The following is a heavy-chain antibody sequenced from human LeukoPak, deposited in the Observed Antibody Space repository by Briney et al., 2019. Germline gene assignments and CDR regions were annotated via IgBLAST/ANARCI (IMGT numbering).Heavy chain of an antibody. Sequence: GGSLRLSCAASGCTFSSNSMNWVRRPQGKGLEWIAFINGPSTNIDYADSVRGRFIISRDNGKNSLYLHMHSLRTEDTAVYYCATSRVYDYWGQGALVTVSS. D-gene: IGHD2-8*01. J-gene: IGHJ4*02. V-gene: IGHV3-21*01. CDR3: ATSRVYDY. CDR1: GCTFSSNS. CDR2: INGPSTNI.